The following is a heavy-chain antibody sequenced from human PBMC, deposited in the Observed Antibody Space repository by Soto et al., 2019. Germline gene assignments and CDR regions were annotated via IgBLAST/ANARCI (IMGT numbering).Heavy chain of an antibody. CDR2: IYYSGST. D-gene: IGHD1-1*01. J-gene: IGHJ4*02. V-gene: IGHV4-39*01. CDR1: GGSISSSSYY. Sequence: SETLSLTCTVSGGSISSSSYYWGWIRQPPGKGLEWIGSIYYSGSTYYNPSLKSRVTISVDTSKNHFSQKLISVTAADTAVYYCATPLYEKLELDYWGQGTLVTVSS. CDR3: ATPLYEKLELDY.